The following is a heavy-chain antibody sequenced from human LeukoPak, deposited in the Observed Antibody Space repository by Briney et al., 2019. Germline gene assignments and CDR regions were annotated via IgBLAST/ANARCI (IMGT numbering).Heavy chain of an antibody. CDR3: ASPSISLHYYYYGMDV. CDR2: IIPILGIA. Sequence: SVKVSCKASGGTFSSYAISWVRQAPGQGLEWMGRIIPILGIANYAQKFQGRVTITADKSTSTAYMELSSLRSEDTAVYYCASPSISLHYYYYGMDVWGQGTTVTVSS. CDR1: GGTFSSYA. J-gene: IGHJ6*02. D-gene: IGHD6-6*01. V-gene: IGHV1-69*04.